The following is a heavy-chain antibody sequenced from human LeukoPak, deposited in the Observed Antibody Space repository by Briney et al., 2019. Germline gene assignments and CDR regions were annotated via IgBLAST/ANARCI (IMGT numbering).Heavy chain of an antibody. D-gene: IGHD3-10*01. V-gene: IGHV1-24*01. CDR2: FDPEDGET. Sequence: ASVKVSCKVSGYTLTELSIYWVRQAPGKGLEWMGGFDPEDGETVYAQKFQGRVTMTEDTSTDTAYMELSSLRSEDTAVYYCATARIEVHDGSGSYPNDYWGQGTLVTVSS. CDR3: ATARIEVHDGSGSYPNDY. J-gene: IGHJ4*02. CDR1: GYTLTELS.